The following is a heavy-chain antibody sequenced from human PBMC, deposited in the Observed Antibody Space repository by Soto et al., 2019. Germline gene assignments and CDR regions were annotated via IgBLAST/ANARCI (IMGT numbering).Heavy chain of an antibody. V-gene: IGHV4-59*01. CDR3: VRSGDTFEVVI. J-gene: IGHJ4*02. CDR2: IYSSVSA. Sequence: PSETLSLPCIVSGASISNYYGSWIRQPPGKGLEWIAFIYSSVSANYNSSLKSRATISVDTYNNQFSLILTSVTAADTAVYYLVRSGDTFEVVIWGRGTLVTVSS. CDR1: GASISNYY. D-gene: IGHD3-16*02.